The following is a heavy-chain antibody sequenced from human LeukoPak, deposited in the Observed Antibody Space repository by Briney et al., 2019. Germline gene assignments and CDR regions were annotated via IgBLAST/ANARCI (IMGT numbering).Heavy chain of an antibody. Sequence: GGSLRLSCAASGFTFSSYAMSWVRQAPGKGLEWVSAISGSGGSTYYADSVKGRFTISRDNSKNTLYLQMNSLSAEDTAVYYCEKDLGGSGDYRPYWGQGSVVTVS. J-gene: IGHJ4*02. D-gene: IGHD2-21*02. CDR2: ISGSGGST. CDR3: EKDLGGSGDYRPY. V-gene: IGHV3-23*01. CDR1: GFTFSSYA.